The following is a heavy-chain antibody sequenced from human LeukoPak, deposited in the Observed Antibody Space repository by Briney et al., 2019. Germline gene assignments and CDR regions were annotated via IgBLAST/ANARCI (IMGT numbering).Heavy chain of an antibody. J-gene: IGHJ4*02. CDR2: IYPGDSDT. D-gene: IGHD6-19*01. V-gene: IGHV5-51*01. Sequence: GESLKISCQGSGYSFTSYWIGWVRQMPGKGLEWMGIIYPGDSDTRYSPSFQGQVTISADKSISTAYLQWSSLKASDTAMYYCARHVYNSGWYLDYWGQGTLVTVSS. CDR1: GYSFTSYW. CDR3: ARHVYNSGWYLDY.